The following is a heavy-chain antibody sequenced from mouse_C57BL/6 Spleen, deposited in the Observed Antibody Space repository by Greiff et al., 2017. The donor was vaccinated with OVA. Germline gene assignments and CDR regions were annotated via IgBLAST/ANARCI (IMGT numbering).Heavy chain of an antibody. V-gene: IGHV5-4*01. CDR1: GFTFSSYA. J-gene: IGHJ3*01. CDR2: ISDGGSYT. Sequence: VQLKESGGGLVKPGGSLKLSCAASGFTFSSYAMSWVRQTPEKRLEWVATISDGGSYTYYPDNVKGRFTISRDNAKNNLYLQMSHLKSEDTAMYYCARDRYYSNYWGQGTLVTVSA. D-gene: IGHD2-5*01. CDR3: ARDRYYSNY.